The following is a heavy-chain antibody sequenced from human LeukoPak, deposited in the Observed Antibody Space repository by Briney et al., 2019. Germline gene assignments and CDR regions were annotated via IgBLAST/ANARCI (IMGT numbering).Heavy chain of an antibody. CDR1: GFTFSSYN. D-gene: IGHD1-26*01. Sequence: PGGSLRLSCAASGFTFSSYNMNWVRQAPGKGLEWGSSISSSSTYIYYADSMKGRFTISRDNAKNSLYLQMNSLRAEDTAVYYCARDLSVGAKPDLGFDYWGQGSLVPVSS. V-gene: IGHV3-21*01. CDR2: ISSSSTYI. J-gene: IGHJ4*02. CDR3: ARDLSVGAKPDLGFDY.